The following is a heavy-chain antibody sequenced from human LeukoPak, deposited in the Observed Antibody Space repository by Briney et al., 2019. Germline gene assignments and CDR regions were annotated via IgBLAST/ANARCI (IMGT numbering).Heavy chain of an antibody. CDR3: ARGKRARPLGCCSSTSCSPLEY. CDR2: TNHSGST. D-gene: IGHD2-2*01. Sequence: SETLSLTCAVYGGSFSSYYWSWIRQRPGEGLEWIGETNHSGSTNYNPSLKRRVTISVDTSKNQFSLKLSSVTDADMAVYYCARGKRARPLGCCSSTSCSPLEYWGQGTLVTVSS. J-gene: IGHJ4*02. CDR1: GGSFSSYY. V-gene: IGHV4-34*01.